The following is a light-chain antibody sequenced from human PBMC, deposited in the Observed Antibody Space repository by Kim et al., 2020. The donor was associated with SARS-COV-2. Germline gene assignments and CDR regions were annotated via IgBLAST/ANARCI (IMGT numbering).Light chain of an antibody. V-gene: IGLV2-14*04. CDR2: YVS. Sequence: QSLTISCTGTSSDVGGYNYVSWYQQHPGKAPKLMIYYVSKRPSGVSNRFSGSKSGNTASLTISGLQAEDEADYYCSSYTSSSTFGVFGGGTKLTVL. CDR1: SSDVGGYNY. J-gene: IGLJ2*01. CDR3: SSYTSSSTFGV.